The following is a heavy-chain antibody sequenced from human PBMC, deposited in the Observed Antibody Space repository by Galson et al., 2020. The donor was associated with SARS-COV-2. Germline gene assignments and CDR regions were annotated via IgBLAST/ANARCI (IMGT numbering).Heavy chain of an antibody. CDR3: ARDHGFLEWFDP. Sequence: SVKVSCKASGGTFSSYAISWVRQAPGQGLEWMGGIIPIFGTANYAQKFQGRVTITADESTSTAYMELSSLRSEDTAVYYCARDHGFLEWFDPWGQGTLVTVSS. CDR2: IIPIFGTA. V-gene: IGHV1-69*13. CDR1: GGTFSSYA. D-gene: IGHD3-3*01. J-gene: IGHJ5*02.